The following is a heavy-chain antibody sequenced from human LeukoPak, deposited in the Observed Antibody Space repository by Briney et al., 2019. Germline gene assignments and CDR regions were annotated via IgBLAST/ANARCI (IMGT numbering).Heavy chain of an antibody. CDR2: IYWDDEK. Sequence: SGPTLVNPTQTLTLTYTFSGFSLSTSGVGVGWIRQPPGKALEWLALIYWDDEKRHSPSLKSRLTITKDTSKNQVVLTMTNMDPVDTATYYCAHSHGYGSSWSGFDSWGQGTLVTASS. CDR3: AHSHGYGSSWSGFDS. V-gene: IGHV2-5*02. J-gene: IGHJ4*02. CDR1: GFSLSTSGVG. D-gene: IGHD6-13*01.